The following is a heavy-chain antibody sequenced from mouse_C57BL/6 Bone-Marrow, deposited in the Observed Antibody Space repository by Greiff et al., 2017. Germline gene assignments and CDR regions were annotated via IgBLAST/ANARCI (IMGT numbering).Heavy chain of an antibody. D-gene: IGHD1-1*01. J-gene: IGHJ4*01. CDR2: IYPRSGNT. V-gene: IGHV1-81*01. CDR1: GYTFTSYG. Sequence: VQLQQPGAELARPGASVKLSCKASGYTFTSYGISWVKLRTGQGLEWIGEIYPRSGNTYYNEKFKGKATLTADKSSSTAYMELRSLTSEDSAVYFCARDYGSSYDAMDYWGQGTSVTVSS. CDR3: ARDYGSSYDAMDY.